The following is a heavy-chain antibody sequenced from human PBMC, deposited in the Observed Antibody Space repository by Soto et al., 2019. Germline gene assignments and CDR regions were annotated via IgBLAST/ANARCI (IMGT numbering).Heavy chain of an antibody. CDR3: ARKLRLYYGMDV. Sequence: SVKVSCKASGGTFSSYTVYWVRQAPGQGLEWMGGIIPFFGTSNYAQNFQDRITLTADKSTGTAYMELSSLRFEDAAIYYCARKLRLYYGMDVWGQGTTVTVSS. CDR1: GGTFSSYT. J-gene: IGHJ6*02. CDR2: IIPFFGTS. D-gene: IGHD3-3*01. V-gene: IGHV1-69*06.